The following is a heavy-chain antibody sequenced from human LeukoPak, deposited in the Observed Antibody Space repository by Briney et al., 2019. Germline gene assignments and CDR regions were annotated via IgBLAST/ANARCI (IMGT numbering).Heavy chain of an antibody. D-gene: IGHD3-22*01. CDR1: GFTFSSYA. CDR2: ISGSGGST. J-gene: IGHJ5*02. V-gene: IGHV3-23*01. Sequence: GGSLRLSCAASGFTFSSYAMSWDRQAPGKGLEWVSAISGSGGSTYYADSVKGRFTTSRDNSKNTLYLQMNSLRAEDTAVYYCAKDKMIVVVMWFDPWGQGTLVTVSS. CDR3: AKDKMIVVVMWFDP.